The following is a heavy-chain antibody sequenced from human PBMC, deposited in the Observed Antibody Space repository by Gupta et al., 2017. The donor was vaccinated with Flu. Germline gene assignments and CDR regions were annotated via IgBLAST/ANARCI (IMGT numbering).Heavy chain of an antibody. V-gene: IGHV1-2*02. CDR3: AREKNDFWSGSYIGLSNWFDS. J-gene: IGHJ5*01. D-gene: IGHD3-3*01. Sequence: QVQLEQSGAEVKKPGASVKVSCKASGYIFTAYYIHWVRQAPGQGLEWMGWINPNSGDTDYAQKFQGRVTMTRDTSINTAYLELSRLTSDDTAVYYCAREKNDFWSGSYIGLSNWFDSWGQGTLVTVSS. CDR2: INPNSGDT. CDR1: GYIFTAYY.